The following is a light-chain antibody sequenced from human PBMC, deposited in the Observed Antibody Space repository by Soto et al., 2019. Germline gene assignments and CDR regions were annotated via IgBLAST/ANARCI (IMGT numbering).Light chain of an antibody. CDR3: QEYNTYSGT. J-gene: IGKJ1*01. Sequence: DIQMTQSPSTLSASVGDRLTITCRASHSVSSWLAWYQQKPGKAPKLLIYDASSLESGVPSRFSASGSGTEFTLTISGLHPDDFATYYCQEYNTYSGTFGQGTKVDIK. V-gene: IGKV1-5*01. CDR1: HSVSSW. CDR2: DAS.